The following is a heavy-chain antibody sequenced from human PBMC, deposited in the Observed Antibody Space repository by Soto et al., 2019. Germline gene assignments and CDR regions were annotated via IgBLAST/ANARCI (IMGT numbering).Heavy chain of an antibody. Sequence: PGGSLRLSCAAAAFTFSSISMNWVRQAPGKGLEWVSSIRGSGNYTLYGDSLRGRFTISRDNSKNPMYMQMNSLRAEDTAVYYCTRGGINNHNEYYLNSWGQGTVFT. J-gene: IGHJ4*02. CDR2: IRGSGNYT. V-gene: IGHV3-21*01. D-gene: IGHD3-16*01. CDR3: TRGGINNHNEYYLNS. CDR1: AFTFSSIS.